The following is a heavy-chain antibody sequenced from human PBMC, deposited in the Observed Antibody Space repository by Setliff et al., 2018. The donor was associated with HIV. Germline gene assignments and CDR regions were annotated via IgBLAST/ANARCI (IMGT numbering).Heavy chain of an antibody. CDR2: IYSTGST. D-gene: IGHD4-17*01. CDR1: GPSINIHY. J-gene: IGHJ4*02. CDR3: AKGAGFYGDYTFDH. V-gene: IGHV4-59*11. Sequence: PSETLSLTCTVSGPSINIHYGRWIRQSPGKGFEWIGYIYSTGSTNYNPSLQSRVTISMVASRNQCSLKVTSVTAADTAVYYCAKGAGFYGDYTFDHWGQGRQVTVSS.